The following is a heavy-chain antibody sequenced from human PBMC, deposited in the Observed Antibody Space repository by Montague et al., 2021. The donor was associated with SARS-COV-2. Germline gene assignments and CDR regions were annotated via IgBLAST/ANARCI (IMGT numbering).Heavy chain of an antibody. CDR3: ARVGRQQLVRLSGMDV. CDR1: GGSVYSTNYY. D-gene: IGHD6-13*01. Sequence: SETLSLTSTVSGGSVYSTNYYWGWIRQPPGKGLEWIGSIYYSGSTYYNPSLKSRVTISVDTSKNQFSLKLSSVTAADTAVYYCARVGRQQLVRLSGMDVWGQGTTVTVSS. V-gene: IGHV4-39*07. CDR2: IYYSGST. J-gene: IGHJ6*02.